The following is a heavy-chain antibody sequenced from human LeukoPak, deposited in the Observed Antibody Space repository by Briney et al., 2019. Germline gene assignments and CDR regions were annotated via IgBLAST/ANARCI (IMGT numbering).Heavy chain of an antibody. CDR1: GFTFDTTD. CDR3: VKNSGIWSF. D-gene: IGHD1-26*01. V-gene: IGHV3-23*01. J-gene: IGHJ4*02. Sequence: GGSLRLSCAASGFTFDTTDMTWVRQAPGKGPEWLSCISGTGDRTYYADSVRGRFTIFRDNSKNMLYLQMTSLRVEDTATYYCVKNSGIWSFWGRGTLAAVSS. CDR2: ISGTGDRT.